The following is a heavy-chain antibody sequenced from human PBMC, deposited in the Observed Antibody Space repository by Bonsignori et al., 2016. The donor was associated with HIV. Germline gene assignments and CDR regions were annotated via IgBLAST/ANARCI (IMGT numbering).Heavy chain of an antibody. D-gene: IGHD2-2*01. J-gene: IGHJ6*03. V-gene: IGHV1-18*01. Sequence: WVRQAPGQGLEWMGWISAYNGNTNYAQKLQGRVTMTTDTSTSTAYMELRSLRSDDTAVYYCARELGGGYCSSTSCYDYYYYYMDVWGKGTTVTVSS. CDR3: ARELGGGYCSSTSCYDYYYYYMDV. CDR2: ISAYNGNT.